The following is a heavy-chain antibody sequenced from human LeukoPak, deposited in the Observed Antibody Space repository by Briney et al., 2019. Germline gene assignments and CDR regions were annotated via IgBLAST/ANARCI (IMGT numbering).Heavy chain of an antibody. V-gene: IGHV1-46*01. CDR3: AREGGFRAFDI. D-gene: IGHD2-15*01. Sequence: GASVKVACKASGGTFSSYAISWVRQAPGQGLEWMGIINPSGGSTSYAQKFQGRVTMTRDTSTSTVYMELSTLRSEDTAVYYCAREGGFRAFDIWGQGTMVTVSS. J-gene: IGHJ3*02. CDR2: INPSGGST. CDR1: GGTFSSYA.